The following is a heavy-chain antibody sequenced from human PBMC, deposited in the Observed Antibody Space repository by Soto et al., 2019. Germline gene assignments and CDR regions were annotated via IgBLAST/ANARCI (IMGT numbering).Heavy chain of an antibody. D-gene: IGHD3-10*01. CDR3: ARVLLWFGELPYYMDV. Sequence: QVQLQESGPGLVKPSETLSLTCTVSGGSISSYYWSWIRQPPGKGLEWIGYIYYSGSTNYNPSLKSRVTISVDTSKNQFSLKLSSVTAADTAVYYCARVLLWFGELPYYMDVWGKGTTVTVSS. CDR1: GGSISSYY. V-gene: IGHV4-59*01. CDR2: IYYSGST. J-gene: IGHJ6*03.